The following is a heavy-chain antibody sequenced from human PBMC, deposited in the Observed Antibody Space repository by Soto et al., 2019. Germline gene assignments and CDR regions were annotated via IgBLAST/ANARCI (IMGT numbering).Heavy chain of an antibody. D-gene: IGHD2-2*02. V-gene: IGHV1-46*01. CDR2: INPSGGST. Sequence: GASVQVSCKASGYTFTSYYMHWVRQAPGQGLEWMGIINPSGGSTSYAQKLQGRVTMTRDTSTSTVYMELSSLRSEDTAVYYCAKDGVSDIVVVPAAILLDYWGQGTLVTVSS. CDR3: AKDGVSDIVVVPAAILLDY. J-gene: IGHJ4*02. CDR1: GYTFTSYY.